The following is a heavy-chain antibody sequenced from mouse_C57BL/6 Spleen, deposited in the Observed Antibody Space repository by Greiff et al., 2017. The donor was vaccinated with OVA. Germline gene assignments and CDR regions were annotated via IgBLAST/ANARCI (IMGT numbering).Heavy chain of an antibody. Sequence: EVQLQQSGPELVKPGASVKISCKASGYTFTDYYMNWVKQSHGKSLEWIGDINPNNGGTSYNQKFKGKATLTVDKSSSTAYMELRSLTSEDSAVYYCARWGIYYYGSSPCDYWGQGTTLTVSS. CDR2: INPNNGGT. D-gene: IGHD1-1*01. J-gene: IGHJ2*01. CDR3: ARWGIYYYGSSPCDY. V-gene: IGHV1-26*01. CDR1: GYTFTDYY.